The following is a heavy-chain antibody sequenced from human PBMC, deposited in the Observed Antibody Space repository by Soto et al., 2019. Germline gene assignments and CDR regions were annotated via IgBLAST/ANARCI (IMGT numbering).Heavy chain of an antibody. J-gene: IGHJ6*02. CDR1: GYTFTGYY. D-gene: IGHD2-2*02. CDR2: INPNSGGT. CDR3: ARPLFTQPHTPDNPYGTDV. Sequence: ASVKGSCKASGYTFTGYYMHWVRQAPGQGLEWMGWINPNSGGTHYAQKFQGRVTMTRDTSISTAYMELSRLRSDDTAVYYCARPLFTQPHTPDNPYGTDVRGPGTTLTVSS. V-gene: IGHV1-2*02.